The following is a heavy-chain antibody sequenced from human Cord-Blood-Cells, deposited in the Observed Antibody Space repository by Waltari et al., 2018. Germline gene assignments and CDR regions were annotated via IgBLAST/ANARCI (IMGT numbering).Heavy chain of an antibody. CDR3: ARHRSRPGSSWFAFDI. V-gene: IGHV4-39*01. D-gene: IGHD6-13*01. Sequence: QLQLQESGPGLVKPSETLSLTCTVSGGSISSSSYYWGWIRQPPGKGLGWIGSIYYSGRTYYNPSLKTRVTISVDTSKNQFSLKLSSVTAADTAVYYCARHRSRPGSSWFAFDIWGQGTMVTVSS. CDR1: GGSISSSSYY. CDR2: IYYSGRT. J-gene: IGHJ3*02.